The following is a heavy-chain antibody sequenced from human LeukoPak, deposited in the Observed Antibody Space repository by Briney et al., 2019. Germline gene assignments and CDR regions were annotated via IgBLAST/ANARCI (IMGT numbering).Heavy chain of an antibody. D-gene: IGHD3-22*01. Sequence: PSQTLSLTCTVSGDSISSGGYYWSWFRQHPGKGLEWIGYIYYSGSTYYNPSLKSRVTISIDASKNQFSLKLSSVTAADTAVYYCARDNYYDSRGYYRPFDYWGQGTLVTVSS. CDR3: ARDNYYDSRGYYRPFDY. CDR2: IYYSGST. J-gene: IGHJ4*02. CDR1: GDSISSGGYY. V-gene: IGHV4-31*03.